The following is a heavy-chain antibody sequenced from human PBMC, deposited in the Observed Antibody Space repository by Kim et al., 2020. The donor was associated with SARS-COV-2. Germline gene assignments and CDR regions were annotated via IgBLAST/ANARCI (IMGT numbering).Heavy chain of an antibody. CDR1: GYIFTSYG. J-gene: IGHJ4*02. D-gene: IGHD3-22*01. CDR3: AIDAETYYDTSGYFY. Sequence: ASVKVSCKASGYIFTSYGISWVRQAPGQGLEWMGWISAYNGNTNYAQKLQGRVTMTTDTSTSTAYMEVRSLRSDDTAVYYCAIDAETYYDTSGYFYWGQGTLVTVSS. CDR2: ISAYNGNT. V-gene: IGHV1-18*01.